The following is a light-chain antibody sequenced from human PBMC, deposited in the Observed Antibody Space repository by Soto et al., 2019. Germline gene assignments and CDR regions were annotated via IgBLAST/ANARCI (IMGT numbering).Light chain of an antibody. V-gene: IGKV3-20*01. CDR3: QQDDSSPVT. CDR1: QSVSSSY. CDR2: GAS. Sequence: ENVLTQSPGTLSLSPGERATLSCRASQSVSSSYLTWYQQKPGQAPRLLIYGASSRATDIPDRFSGSGSVTDFTLTISRLEPEDFAVYYCQQDDSSPVTFGQGTKLEIK. J-gene: IGKJ2*01.